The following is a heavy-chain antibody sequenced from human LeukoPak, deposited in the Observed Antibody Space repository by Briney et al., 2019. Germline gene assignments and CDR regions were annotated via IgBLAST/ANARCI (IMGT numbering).Heavy chain of an antibody. J-gene: IGHJ6*02. CDR3: ARDPEGYYYGSGKPYYYGMDV. Sequence: GGSLRLSCTASGFTFSNTWMNWVRQAPGKGLEWVSSISGSSAYIYYADSVKGRFTISRDNAKNSLYLQMNSLRAEDTAIYYCARDPEGYYYGSGKPYYYGMDVWGQGTTVSVSS. CDR2: ISGSSAYI. D-gene: IGHD3-10*01. V-gene: IGHV3-21*01. CDR1: GFTFSNTW.